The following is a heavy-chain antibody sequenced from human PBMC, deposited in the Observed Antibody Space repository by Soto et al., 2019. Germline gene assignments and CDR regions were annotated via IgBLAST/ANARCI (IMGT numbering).Heavy chain of an antibody. V-gene: IGHV4-39*01. D-gene: IGHD2-15*01. Sequence: SETLSLTCTVSGGSTSSSTYSWGWIRQPPGKGLEWIGSIYNSGVDYNPSLKSRVTISVDTSKTQFSLRLTSVTAADTALYYCARNPTGFPKWIDPWGQVIMVTVSA. CDR3: ARNPTGFPKWIDP. CDR1: GGSTSSSTYS. J-gene: IGHJ5*02. CDR2: IYNSGV.